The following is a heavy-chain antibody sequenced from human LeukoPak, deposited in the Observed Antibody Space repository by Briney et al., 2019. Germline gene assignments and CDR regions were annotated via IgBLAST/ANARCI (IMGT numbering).Heavy chain of an antibody. CDR2: ISSSSSYI. CDR3: ARGGSLRPFDY. CDR1: GFTFSSYS. D-gene: IGHD3-16*01. V-gene: IGHV3-21*01. J-gene: IGHJ4*02. Sequence: GGSLRLSCAASGFTFSSYSMNWVRQAPGKGLEWVSSISSSSSYIYYADSVKGRFTISRDNAKNSLYLQMNSPRAEDTAVYYCARGGSLRPFDYWGQGTLVTVSS.